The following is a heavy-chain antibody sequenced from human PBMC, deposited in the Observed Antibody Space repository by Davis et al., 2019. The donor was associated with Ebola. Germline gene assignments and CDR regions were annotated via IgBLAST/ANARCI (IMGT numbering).Heavy chain of an antibody. D-gene: IGHD3-22*01. CDR2: ISSSSSYI. CDR1: GFTFDDYT. Sequence: GESLKISCAASGFTFDDYTMHWVRQAPGKGLEWVSSISSSSSYIYYADSVKGRFTISRDNAKNSLYLQMNSLRAEDTAVYYCARGVTMIVVAITGSYYFDYWGQGTLVTVSS. V-gene: IGHV3-21*01. J-gene: IGHJ4*02. CDR3: ARGVTMIVVAITGSYYFDY.